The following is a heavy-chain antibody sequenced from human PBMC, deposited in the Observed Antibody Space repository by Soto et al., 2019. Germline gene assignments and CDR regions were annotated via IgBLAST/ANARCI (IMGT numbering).Heavy chain of an antibody. CDR3: AKSVDSSGYYYGAFDI. J-gene: IGHJ3*02. Sequence: ASVKVSCKASGYTFTSYAISWVRQAPGQGLEWMGWISAYNGNTNYAQKLQGRVTMTTDTSTSTAYMELRSLRSDDTAVYYCAKSVDSSGYYYGAFDIWGQGTMVTVSS. D-gene: IGHD3-22*01. CDR1: GYTFTSYA. V-gene: IGHV1-18*01. CDR2: ISAYNGNT.